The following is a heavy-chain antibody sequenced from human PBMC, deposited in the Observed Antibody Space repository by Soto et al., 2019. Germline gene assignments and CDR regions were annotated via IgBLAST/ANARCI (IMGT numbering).Heavy chain of an antibody. V-gene: IGHV1-3*01. J-gene: IGHJ3*02. CDR3: ARYFISSSMVRGVTGDDAFYI. CDR1: GYTFTSYA. D-gene: IGHD3-10*01. Sequence: ASVKVSCKASGYTFTSYAMHWVRQAPGQRLEWMGWINAGNGNTKYSQKFQGRVTITRDTSASTAYMELSSLRSEDTAVYYCARYFISSSMVRGVTGDDAFYIWGQGTMVTVS. CDR2: INAGNGNT.